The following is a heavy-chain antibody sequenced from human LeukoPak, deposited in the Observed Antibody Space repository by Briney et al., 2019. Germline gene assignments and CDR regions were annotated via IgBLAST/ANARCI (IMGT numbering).Heavy chain of an antibody. D-gene: IGHD3-16*02. Sequence: PSETVSLTCTVSGGSISSGDYYWSWIRQPPGKGLEWIGYIYYSGSTYYNPSLKSRVTISVDTSKNQFSLKLSSVTAADTAVYYCARRITFGGVIVFDYWGQGTLVTVSS. CDR3: ARRITFGGVIVFDY. V-gene: IGHV4-30-4*08. CDR1: GGSISSGDYY. J-gene: IGHJ4*02. CDR2: IYYSGST.